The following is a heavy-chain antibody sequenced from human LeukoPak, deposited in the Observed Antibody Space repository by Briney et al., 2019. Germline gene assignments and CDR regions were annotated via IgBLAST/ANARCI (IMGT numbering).Heavy chain of an antibody. J-gene: IGHJ4*02. CDR3: AITYYDFWSGYFGAFDI. Sequence: SETLSLTCTVSGGSISSSSYYWGWIRQPPGKGLEWIGGIYYSGSTYYNPSLKSRVTISVDTSKNQFSLKLSSVTAADTAVYYCAITYYDFWSGYFGAFDIWGQGALVTVSS. CDR1: GGSISSSSYY. CDR2: IYYSGST. V-gene: IGHV4-39*01. D-gene: IGHD3-3*01.